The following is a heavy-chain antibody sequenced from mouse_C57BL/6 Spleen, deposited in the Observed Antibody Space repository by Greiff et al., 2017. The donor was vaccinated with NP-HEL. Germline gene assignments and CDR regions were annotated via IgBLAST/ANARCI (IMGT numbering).Heavy chain of an antibody. CDR3: ATYGSKAWFAY. D-gene: IGHD1-1*01. J-gene: IGHJ3*01. V-gene: IGHV5-17*01. Sequence: EVKLMESGGGLVKPGGSLKLSCAASGFTFSDYGMHWVRQAPEKGLEWVAYISSGSSTIYYADTVKGRFTISRDNAKNTLFLQMTSLRSEDTAMYYCATYGSKAWFAYWGQGTLVTVSA. CDR2: ISSGSSTI. CDR1: GFTFSDYG.